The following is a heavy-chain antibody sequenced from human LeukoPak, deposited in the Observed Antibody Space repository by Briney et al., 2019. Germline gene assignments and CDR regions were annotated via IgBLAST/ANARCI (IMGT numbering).Heavy chain of an antibody. D-gene: IGHD4-17*01. J-gene: IGHJ3*02. CDR1: GGSISSYF. V-gene: IGHV4-59*01. CDR3: ANHGDDYGDYTDAFDI. Sequence: SETLSLTCTVSGGSISSYFWGWIRQPPGKGLEWIGYIYYSGSTNYNPSLKSRVTISVDTSKNQFSLKLSSVTAADTAVYYCANHGDDYGDYTDAFDIWGQGTMVTVSS. CDR2: IYYSGST.